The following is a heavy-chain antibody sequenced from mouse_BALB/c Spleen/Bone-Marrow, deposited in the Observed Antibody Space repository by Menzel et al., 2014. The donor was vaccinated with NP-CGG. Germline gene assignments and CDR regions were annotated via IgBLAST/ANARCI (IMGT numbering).Heavy chain of an antibody. V-gene: IGHV4-1*02. CDR1: GVDFSRYW. Sequence: ASGVDFSRYWMSWVRQAPGKGLEWIGEINPDSSTINYTPSLKDKFIISRDNAKNTLYLQMSKVRSEDTALYYCARLGYYGSSVYWGQGTLVTVSA. CDR3: ARLGYYGSSVY. D-gene: IGHD1-2*01. CDR2: INPDSSTI. J-gene: IGHJ3*01.